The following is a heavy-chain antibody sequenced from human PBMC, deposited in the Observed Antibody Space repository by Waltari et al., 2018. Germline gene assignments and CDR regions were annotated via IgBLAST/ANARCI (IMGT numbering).Heavy chain of an antibody. Sequence: QVQLVESGGGVVQPGRSLRLSCAASGFTFSSYGMHWVRQAPGKGLEWVAVIGYDGSNKYYADSVKGRFTISRDNSKNTLYLQMNSLRAEDTAMYYCAKGQGGWYYYNWFDPWGQGTLVTVSS. CDR2: IGYDGSNK. V-gene: IGHV3-30*18. J-gene: IGHJ5*02. CDR3: AKGQGGWYYYNWFDP. CDR1: GFTFSSYG. D-gene: IGHD6-19*01.